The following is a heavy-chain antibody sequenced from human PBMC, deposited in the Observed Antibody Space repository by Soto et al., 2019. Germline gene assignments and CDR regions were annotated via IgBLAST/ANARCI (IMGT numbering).Heavy chain of an antibody. CDR2: IKQDGSDK. CDR1: GFTFRSYW. D-gene: IGHD3-10*01. Sequence: EVQLVESGGGLVQPGTSLRLSCEASGFTFRSYWMTWVRQAPGKGLEWVANIKQDGSDKFYVDSVKGRFTISRDNAKNSLFLQMNSLRADDTAVYYFARDSNYGSRSSYFDAFDIWGQGTMVIVSS. J-gene: IGHJ3*02. CDR3: ARDSNYGSRSSYFDAFDI. V-gene: IGHV3-7*01.